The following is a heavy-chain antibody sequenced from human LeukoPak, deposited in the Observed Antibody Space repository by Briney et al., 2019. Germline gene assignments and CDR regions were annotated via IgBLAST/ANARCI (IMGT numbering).Heavy chain of an antibody. CDR3: AKDWANYYDSSGYSAFDY. J-gene: IGHJ4*02. Sequence: GGSLRLSRAASGFTFSSYAMSWVRQAPGKGLEWVSAISGSGGSTYYADSVKGRFTISRDNSKNTLYLQMNSLRAEDTAAYYCAKDWANYYDSSGYSAFDYWGQGTLVTVSS. D-gene: IGHD3-22*01. V-gene: IGHV3-23*01. CDR2: ISGSGGST. CDR1: GFTFSSYA.